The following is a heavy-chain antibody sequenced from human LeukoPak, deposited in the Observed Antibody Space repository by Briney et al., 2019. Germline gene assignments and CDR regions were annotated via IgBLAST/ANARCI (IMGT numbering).Heavy chain of an antibody. J-gene: IGHJ4*02. D-gene: IGHD1-1*01. Sequence: SETLSLTCAVYGGSFSGYYWSWIRQPPGKGLEWIGEINHSGSTTYNPSLKSRVTISVDTSKNQFSLKLSSVTAADTAVYYCARDRGPGTTFRYWGQGTLVTVSS. CDR3: ARDRGPGTTFRY. V-gene: IGHV4-34*01. CDR1: GGSFSGYY. CDR2: INHSGST.